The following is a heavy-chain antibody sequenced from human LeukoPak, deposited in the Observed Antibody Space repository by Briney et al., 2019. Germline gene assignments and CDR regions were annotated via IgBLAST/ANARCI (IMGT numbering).Heavy chain of an antibody. D-gene: IGHD3-10*01. J-gene: IGHJ3*02. CDR3: TTDPLLWFGDPDDSFDAFDI. CDR1: GFSFSNAW. Sequence: GGSLRLSCAASGFSFSNAWMSWVRQAPGKGLEWVGRIKSKTNTYNTDSAAHVKGRFTISRDDSKNTLYLQMNSLKTEDTAVYYCTTDPLLWFGDPDDSFDAFDIWGQGTMVTVSS. V-gene: IGHV3-15*01. CDR2: IKSKTNTYNT.